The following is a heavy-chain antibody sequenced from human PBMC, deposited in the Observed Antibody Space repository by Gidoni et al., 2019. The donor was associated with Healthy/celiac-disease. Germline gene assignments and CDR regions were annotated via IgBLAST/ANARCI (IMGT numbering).Heavy chain of an antibody. V-gene: IGHV4-34*01. CDR2: INHSGST. CDR1: GGSFSGYY. Sequence: QVQLQQWGAGLLKPSETLSLTCAVYGGSFSGYYWSWIRQPPGKGLEWIGEINHSGSTNYNPSLKSRVTISVDTSKNQFSLKLSSVTAADTAVYYCARGRRRGSIAARRDAFDIWGQGTMVTVSS. CDR3: ARGRRRGSIAARRDAFDI. J-gene: IGHJ3*02. D-gene: IGHD6-6*01.